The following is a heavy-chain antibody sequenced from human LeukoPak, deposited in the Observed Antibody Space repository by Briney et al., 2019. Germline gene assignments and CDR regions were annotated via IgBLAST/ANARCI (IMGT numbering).Heavy chain of an antibody. CDR2: INTDTGNP. CDR3: ARVWAAAGFFYHFDY. Sequence: ASVKVSCKASGYTFTTYAMNWVRQAPGQGLEWMGWINTDTGNPTYAQSFTGRFVFSLDTSVSTAYLQISSLKAEDTAVYYCARVWAAAGFFYHFDYWGQGTLVTVSS. D-gene: IGHD6-13*01. V-gene: IGHV7-4-1*02. CDR1: GYTFTTYA. J-gene: IGHJ4*02.